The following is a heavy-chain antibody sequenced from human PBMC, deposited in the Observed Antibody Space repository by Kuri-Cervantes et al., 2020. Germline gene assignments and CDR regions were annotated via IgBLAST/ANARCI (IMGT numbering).Heavy chain of an antibody. CDR2: IYYTGST. V-gene: IGHV4-39*07. Sequence: SETLSLTCTVSGGSISSTSHYWGWIRQPPGKGLEWIGSIYYTGSTYYNPSLESRVTISVDTSKNQFSLKLSSVTAADTAVYYCSRNNYVWGSYRSTGGGFDYWGQGTLVTVSS. J-gene: IGHJ4*02. D-gene: IGHD3-16*02. CDR3: SRNNYVWGSYRSTGGGFDY. CDR1: GGSISSTSHY.